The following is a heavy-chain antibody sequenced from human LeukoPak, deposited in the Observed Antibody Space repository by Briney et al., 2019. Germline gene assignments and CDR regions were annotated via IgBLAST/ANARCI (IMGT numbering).Heavy chain of an antibody. D-gene: IGHD5-24*01. CDR3: ARGGEMATIKGFNYYGMDV. Sequence: GASVKVSCKASGYTFTSYDINWVRQATGQGLEWMGWMNPNSGNTGYAQKFQGRVTMTRNTSISTAYIELSSLRSEDRAVYYCARGGEMATIKGFNYYGMDVWGQGTTVTVSS. J-gene: IGHJ6*02. CDR1: GYTFTSYD. CDR2: MNPNSGNT. V-gene: IGHV1-8*01.